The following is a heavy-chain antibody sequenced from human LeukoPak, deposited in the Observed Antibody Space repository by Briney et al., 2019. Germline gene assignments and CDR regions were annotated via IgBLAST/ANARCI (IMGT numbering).Heavy chain of an antibody. CDR3: ARGGGGWLQLVEYYFDY. CDR1: GYTFTGYY. Sequence: ASVKVSCKASGYTFTGYYMHWVRQAPGQGLEWMGWINPNSGGTNYAQKFQGRVTMTRDTSISTAYMELSRLRSDDTAVISCARGGGGWLQLVEYYFDYWGQGTLVTVSS. D-gene: IGHD5-24*01. V-gene: IGHV1-2*02. J-gene: IGHJ4*02. CDR2: INPNSGGT.